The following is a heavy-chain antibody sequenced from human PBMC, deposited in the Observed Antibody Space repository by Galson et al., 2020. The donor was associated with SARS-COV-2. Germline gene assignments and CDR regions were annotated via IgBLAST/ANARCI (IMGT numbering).Heavy chain of an antibody. CDR3: ARIAVAGNPLGYYYYYGMDV. V-gene: IGHV2-70*01. Sequence: SGPTLVKPTQTLTLTCTFSGFSLSTSGMCVSWIRQPPGKALEWLALIDWDEEKYYSTSLKTRLTIPKDTSKNQVVLTMTNMDPVDTATYYCARIAVAGNPLGYYYYYGMDVWGQGTTVTVSS. CDR1: GFSLSTSGMC. D-gene: IGHD6-19*01. CDR2: IDWDEEK. J-gene: IGHJ6*02.